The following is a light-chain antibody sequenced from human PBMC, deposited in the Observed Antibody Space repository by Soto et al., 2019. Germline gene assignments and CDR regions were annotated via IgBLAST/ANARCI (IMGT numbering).Light chain of an antibody. CDR3: SSFTDTGTVM. Sequence: QSALTQPASVSGSPGQSFTIPCTGSSSDVGAYHSVSWYQQHPGKAPKLIIFDVSNRPSGVSNRFSGSKSGNTASLTISGLQAEDEADYYCSSFTDTGTVMFGGGTKRTVL. V-gene: IGLV2-14*03. J-gene: IGLJ3*02. CDR1: SSDVGAYHS. CDR2: DVS.